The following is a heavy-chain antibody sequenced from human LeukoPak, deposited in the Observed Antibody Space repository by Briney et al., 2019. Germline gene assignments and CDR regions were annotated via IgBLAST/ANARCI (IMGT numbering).Heavy chain of an antibody. CDR1: GGSISSYY. CDR2: ICYSGST. J-gene: IGHJ4*02. V-gene: IGHV4-59*01. Sequence: PSETLSLTCTVSGGSISSYYWSWIRQPPGKGLEWIGYICYSGSTNYNPSLKSRVTISVDTSKNQFSLKLSSVTAADTAVYYCAGNYYDSSGDIWVDYWGRGTLVTVSS. CDR3: AGNYYDSSGDIWVDY. D-gene: IGHD3-22*01.